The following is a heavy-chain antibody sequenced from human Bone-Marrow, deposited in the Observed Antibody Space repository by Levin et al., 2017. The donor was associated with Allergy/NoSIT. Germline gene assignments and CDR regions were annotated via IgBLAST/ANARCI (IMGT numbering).Heavy chain of an antibody. CDR3: AKYCSSTSCQNWFDP. CDR1: GFTFSSYA. D-gene: IGHD2-2*01. Sequence: SCAASGFTFSSYAMSWVRQAPGKGLEWVSAISGSGGSTYYADSVKGRFTISRDNSKNTLYLQMNSLRAEDTAVYYCAKYCSSTSCQNWFDPWGQGTLVTVSS. CDR2: ISGSGGST. V-gene: IGHV3-23*01. J-gene: IGHJ5*02.